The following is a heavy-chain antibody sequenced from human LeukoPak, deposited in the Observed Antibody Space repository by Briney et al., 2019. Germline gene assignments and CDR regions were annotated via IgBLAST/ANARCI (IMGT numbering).Heavy chain of an antibody. Sequence: GGSLRLSCVASGFTFSSYWMHWVRQAPGKGLVWVSRINSDGSSTKCADSVKGRFTISRDNAKNTLYLQMNSLRAEDTAVYYCARRGSSGYYYYRAVFFDYWGQGTLVTVSS. CDR3: ARRGSSGYYYYRAVFFDY. D-gene: IGHD3-22*01. V-gene: IGHV3-74*03. J-gene: IGHJ4*02. CDR1: GFTFSSYW. CDR2: INSDGSST.